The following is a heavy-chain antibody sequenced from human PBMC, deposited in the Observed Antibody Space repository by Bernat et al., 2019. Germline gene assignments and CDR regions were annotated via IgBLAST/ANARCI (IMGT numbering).Heavy chain of an antibody. CDR1: GYTFTSYA. CDR3: ASPAYCSSTSCYVLGAFDI. V-gene: IGHV1-3*01. D-gene: IGHD2-2*01. CDR2: INAGNGKT. Sequence: QVQLVQSGAEVKKPGASVKVSCKASGYTFTSYAIHWVRQAPGQRLEWMGWINAGNGKTKYSQKFQGRVTITRDTSASTAYMELSSLRSEDTAVYYCASPAYCSSTSCYVLGAFDIWGQGTMVTVSS. J-gene: IGHJ3*02.